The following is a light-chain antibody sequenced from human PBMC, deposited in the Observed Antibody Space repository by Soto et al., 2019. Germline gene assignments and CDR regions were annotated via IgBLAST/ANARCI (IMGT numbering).Light chain of an antibody. J-gene: IGKJ1*01. V-gene: IGKV3-20*01. CDR2: GAS. CDR3: QQYDSSPVT. Sequence: EIVLTQSPGTLSLSPGERATLSCRASQSVSSSYLAWYQQKPGQAPRLLIYGASSRATGIPDRFSGSGSGTDFTLTISRLEPEDFAVYYCQQYDSSPVTFGQGTKVETK. CDR1: QSVSSSY.